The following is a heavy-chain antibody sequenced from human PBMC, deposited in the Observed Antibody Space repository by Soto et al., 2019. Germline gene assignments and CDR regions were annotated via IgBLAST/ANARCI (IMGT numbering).Heavy chain of an antibody. Sequence: QVQLVQSGAEVKKPGASVKVSCKASGYTFTSYGISWVRQAPGQGLEWMGWISAYNGNTNYAQKLQGRGTMTTDTSTSTAYMELRSLRSDDTAVYYCARDPSEFYSSSWDNWFDPWGQGTLVTVSS. CDR3: ARDPSEFYSSSWDNWFDP. J-gene: IGHJ5*02. CDR1: GYTFTSYG. V-gene: IGHV1-18*04. D-gene: IGHD6-13*01. CDR2: ISAYNGNT.